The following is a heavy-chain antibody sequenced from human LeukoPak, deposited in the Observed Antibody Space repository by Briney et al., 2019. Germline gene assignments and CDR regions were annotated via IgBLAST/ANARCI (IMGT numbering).Heavy chain of an antibody. D-gene: IGHD3-16*01. CDR3: ARLGGTTPGTDY. CDR1: GASISTSY. Sequence: SETLSLTCTVSGASISTSYWTWVRQPPGKTLEWIGYIYNSGTTNCNPSLKSRVTISVDTSKNQFSLNLISVTAADTAVYYCARLGGTTPGTDYWGQGTLVTVSS. J-gene: IGHJ4*02. CDR2: IYNSGTT. V-gene: IGHV4-59*08.